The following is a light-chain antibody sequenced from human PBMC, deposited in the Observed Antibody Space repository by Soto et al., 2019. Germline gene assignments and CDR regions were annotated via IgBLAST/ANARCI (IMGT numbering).Light chain of an antibody. CDR1: SGSVSTSDY. V-gene: IGLV8-61*01. J-gene: IGLJ3*02. Sequence: QTVVTQEPSFSVSPGRTVTLTCGLSSGSVSTSDYPSWYQQTPGQAPRTLIYSTKTRSSGVPDRFSGSILGNKAALTITGAQADDESDYYCVLYLGSGIWVFGGGTKLTVL. CDR2: STK. CDR3: VLYLGSGIWV.